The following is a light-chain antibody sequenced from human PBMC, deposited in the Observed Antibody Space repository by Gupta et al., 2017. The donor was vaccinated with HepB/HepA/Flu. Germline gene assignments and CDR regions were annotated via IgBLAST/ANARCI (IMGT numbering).Light chain of an antibody. J-gene: IGKJ1*01. V-gene: IGKV2-28*01. CDR3: MQAVQTRT. CDR2: MGS. Sequence: DIVMTQSPLSLPVTPGEPASISCRSSQSLLHSNGYNYLDWYLQKPGQSPQLLISMGSTRASGVPDRFSGSGSGTHFTLKIDRVEAEDAGIYYCMQAVQTRTFSLGTKVEIK. CDR1: QSLLHSNGYNY.